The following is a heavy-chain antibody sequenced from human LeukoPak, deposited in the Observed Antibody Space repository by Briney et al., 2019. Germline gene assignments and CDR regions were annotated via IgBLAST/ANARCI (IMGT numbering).Heavy chain of an antibody. CDR3: ARDQQWLDPARHGFDY. D-gene: IGHD6-19*01. V-gene: IGHV1-18*01. CDR1: GYTFTSCG. J-gene: IGHJ4*02. Sequence: ASVKVSCKASGYTFTSCGSSWVRQAPGQGLEWMGWISTYSGKTNYTQKYQGRVTMTTDTSTSTAYMELRSLRSDDTAVYYCARDQQWLDPARHGFDYWGQGTLVTVSS. CDR2: ISTYSGKT.